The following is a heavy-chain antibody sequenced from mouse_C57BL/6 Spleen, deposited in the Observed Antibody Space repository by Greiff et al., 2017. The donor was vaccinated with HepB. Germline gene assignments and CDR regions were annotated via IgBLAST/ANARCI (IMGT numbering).Heavy chain of an antibody. CDR1: GFTFSDYY. Sequence: EVKLMESEGGLVQPGSSMKLSCTASGFTFSDYYMAWVRQVPEKGLEWVANINYDGSSTYYLDSLKSRFIISRDNAKNILYLQMSSLKSEDTATYYCATGTGGYYAMDYWGQGTSVTVSS. V-gene: IGHV5-16*01. D-gene: IGHD4-1*01. CDR2: INYDGSST. CDR3: ATGTGGYYAMDY. J-gene: IGHJ4*01.